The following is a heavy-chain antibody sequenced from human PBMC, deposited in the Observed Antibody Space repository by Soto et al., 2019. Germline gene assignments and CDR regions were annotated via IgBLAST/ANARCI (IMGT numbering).Heavy chain of an antibody. CDR3: ARQPPAYCSGGSCYGY. CDR1: GFTFSSYE. J-gene: IGHJ4*02. V-gene: IGHV3-48*03. CDR2: ISSSGSTI. D-gene: IGHD2-15*01. Sequence: GGSLRLSCAASGFTFSSYEMNWVRQAPGKGLEWVSYISSSGSTIYYADSVKGRFTISRDNAKNSLYLQMNSLRAEDTAVYYCARQPPAYCSGGSCYGYWGQGTLVTVSS.